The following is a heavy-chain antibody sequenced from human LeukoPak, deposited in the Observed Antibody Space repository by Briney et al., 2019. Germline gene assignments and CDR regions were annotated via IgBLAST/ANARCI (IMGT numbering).Heavy chain of an antibody. CDR1: GFTFSSYG. CDR3: AKDLIIRIDY. CDR2: IRYDGSNK. J-gene: IGHJ4*02. D-gene: IGHD3-10*01. Sequence: GGSLRLSCAASGFTFSSYGMHWVRQAPGEGLEWVAFIRYDGSNKYYADSVKGRFTISRDNSKNTLYLQMNSLRAEDTAVYYCAKDLIIRIDYWGQGTLVTVSS. V-gene: IGHV3-30*02.